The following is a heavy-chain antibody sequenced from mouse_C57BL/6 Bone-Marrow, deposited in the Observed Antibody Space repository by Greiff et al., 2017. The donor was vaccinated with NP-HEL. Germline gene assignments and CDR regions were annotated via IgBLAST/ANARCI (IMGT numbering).Heavy chain of an antibody. CDR2: ISNGGGST. Sequence: EVQLVESGGGLVQPGGSLKLSCAASGFTFSDYYMYWVRQTPEKRLEWVAYISNGGGSTYYPDTVKGRFTISRDNAKNTLYLQMSRLKSEDTAMYYCARPLYDYGYAMDYWGQGTSVTVSS. V-gene: IGHV5-12*01. CDR3: ARPLYDYGYAMDY. D-gene: IGHD2-4*01. J-gene: IGHJ4*01. CDR1: GFTFSDYY.